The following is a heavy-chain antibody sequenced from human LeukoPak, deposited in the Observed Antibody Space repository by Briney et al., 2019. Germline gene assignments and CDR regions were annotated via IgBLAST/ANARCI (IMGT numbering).Heavy chain of an antibody. V-gene: IGHV3-53*01. D-gene: IGHD3-10*01. CDR1: GFTFSSYE. J-gene: IGHJ4*02. Sequence: GGSLRLSCAASGFTFSSYEMNWVRQAPGKGLEWVSVIYSGGSTYYADSVKGRFTISRDNSKNTLYLQMNSLRAEDTAVYYCARDLYFDYWGQGTLVTVSS. CDR3: ARDLYFDY. CDR2: IYSGGST.